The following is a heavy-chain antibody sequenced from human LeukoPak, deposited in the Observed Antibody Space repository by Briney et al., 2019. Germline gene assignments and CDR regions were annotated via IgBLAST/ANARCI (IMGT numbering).Heavy chain of an antibody. CDR3: ARTTAMVTIFDY. J-gene: IGHJ4*02. CDR2: INAGNGNT. D-gene: IGHD5-18*01. CDR1: GYTFTSYA. V-gene: IGHV1-3*01. Sequence: ASVKVSCKASGYTFTSYAMHWVRQAPGQRLECMGWINAGNGNTKYSQKFQGRVTITRDTSASTAYMGLSSLRSEGTAVYYCARTTAMVTIFDYWGQGTLVTVSS.